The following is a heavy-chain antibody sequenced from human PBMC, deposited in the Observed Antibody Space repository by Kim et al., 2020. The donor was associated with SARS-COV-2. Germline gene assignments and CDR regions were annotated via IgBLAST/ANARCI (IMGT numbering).Heavy chain of an antibody. J-gene: IGHJ4*02. D-gene: IGHD3-22*01. CDR3: ATSPNYYDSNGYYPYYFDY. Sequence: GGSLRLSCAASGFIFSTYGMHWVRQAPGKGLEWVAVTSSDGSKKYYGDSVKGRFTISRENSKNTLYLQMNSLRAEDTAVYYCATSPNYYDSNGYYPYYFDYRGQGTLVTVSS. CDR2: TSSDGSKK. CDR1: GFIFSTYG. V-gene: IGHV3-30*03.